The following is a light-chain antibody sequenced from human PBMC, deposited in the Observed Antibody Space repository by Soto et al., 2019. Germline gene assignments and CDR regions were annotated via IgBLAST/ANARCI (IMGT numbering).Light chain of an antibody. CDR3: QQYGTSFPWT. CDR2: GAS. Sequence: EIVLTQSPGTLSLSPGERATLSCRASQSVSSSFLAWYQQKPGQAPRLLIYGASTRATGIPDRFSGSGSGTDFTLTISRLEPEDFAVYYCQQYGTSFPWTFGQGTKVEI. V-gene: IGKV3-20*01. CDR1: QSVSSSF. J-gene: IGKJ1*01.